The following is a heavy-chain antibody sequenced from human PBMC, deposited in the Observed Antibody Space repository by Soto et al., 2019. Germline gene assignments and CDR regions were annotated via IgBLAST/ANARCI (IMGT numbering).Heavy chain of an antibody. V-gene: IGHV4-34*01. J-gene: IGHJ6*04. CDR3: ARGRKGAFNYFCWGCYGLNPEVMYF. D-gene: IGHD3-10*01. CDR2: INHGGST. Sequence: SETLSLPCAVYGGPLSRYYWSWIRQPPGKGLEWIGEINHGGSTNYNPSLKSRVTISVDTSKNQFSLKLSSVTAADTAVYYCARGRKGAFNYFCWGCYGLNPEVMYFSGTGSTV. CDR1: GGPLSRYY.